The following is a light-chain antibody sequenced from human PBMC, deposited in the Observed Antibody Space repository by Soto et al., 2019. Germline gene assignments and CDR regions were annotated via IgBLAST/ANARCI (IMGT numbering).Light chain of an antibody. CDR2: AAS. Sequence: DIQMTQSPSSLSASVGYRVTITCRASRSISSYLNWYQQKPGKAPKLLIYAASTLQSGVPSRFSGSGSGTEFTLTISSLQPEDFATYYCQQLNSYPRTFGQGTRLDIK. J-gene: IGKJ5*01. CDR3: QQLNSYPRT. CDR1: RSISSY. V-gene: IGKV1-9*01.